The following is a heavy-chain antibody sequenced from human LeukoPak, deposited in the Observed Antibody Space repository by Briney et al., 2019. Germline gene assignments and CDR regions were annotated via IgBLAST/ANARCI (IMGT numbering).Heavy chain of an antibody. V-gene: IGHV1-8*01. D-gene: IGHD3-10*01. CDR2: MNPNSGNT. CDR3: ARSYGSGSYYIAHYYYYMDV. J-gene: IGHJ6*03. CDR1: GYTLTSHD. Sequence: ASVKVSCKASGYTLTSHDINWVRQATGQGLEWMGWMNPNSGNTGYAQKFQGRVTMTRNTSISTAYMELSSLRSEDTAVYYCARSYGSGSYYIAHYYYYMDVWGKGTTVTISS.